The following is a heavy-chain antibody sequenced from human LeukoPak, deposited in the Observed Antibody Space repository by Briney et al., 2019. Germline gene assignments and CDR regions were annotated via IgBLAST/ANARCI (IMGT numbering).Heavy chain of an antibody. D-gene: IGHD3-3*01. V-gene: IGHV3-30*18. CDR2: ISYDGSNK. CDR3: AKGLHYYDFWSGYHYYFDY. J-gene: IGHJ4*02. CDR1: GFTFSSYG. Sequence: GGSLRLSCAASGFTFSSYGMHWVRQAPGKGLEWVAVISYDGSNKYYADSVKGRFTISRDNSKNTLYLQMNSLRAEDTAVYYCAKGLHYYDFWSGYHYYFDYWGQGTLVTVSS.